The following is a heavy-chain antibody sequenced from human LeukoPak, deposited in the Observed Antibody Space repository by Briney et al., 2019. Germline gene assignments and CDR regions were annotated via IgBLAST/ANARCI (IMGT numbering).Heavy chain of an antibody. D-gene: IGHD5-18*01. CDR1: GGSISTSNYY. Sequence: SETLSLTCTVSGGSISTSNYYWGWIRQPPGKGLEWIGSIYHSGSTYYNPSLKSRVTISVDTSKNQFSLKLSSVTAADTAVYYCARTLDTAMVISIDYWGQGTLVTVSS. CDR3: ARTLDTAMVISIDY. CDR2: IYHSGST. V-gene: IGHV4-39*07. J-gene: IGHJ4*02.